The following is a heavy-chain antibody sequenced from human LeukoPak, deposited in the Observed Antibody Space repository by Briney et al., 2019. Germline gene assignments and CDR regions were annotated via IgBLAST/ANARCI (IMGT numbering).Heavy chain of an antibody. V-gene: IGHV4-30-4*08. Sequence: SETLSLTCTVSGGSISSGDYYWSWIRQPPGKGLEWIGYINYSGSTYYNPSLKSRVTISVDTSKNQFSLKLSSVTDADTAVYYCARVLNYYDNLFDPWGQGTLVTVSS. CDR3: ARVLNYYDNLFDP. D-gene: IGHD3-22*01. J-gene: IGHJ5*02. CDR2: INYSGST. CDR1: GGSISSGDYY.